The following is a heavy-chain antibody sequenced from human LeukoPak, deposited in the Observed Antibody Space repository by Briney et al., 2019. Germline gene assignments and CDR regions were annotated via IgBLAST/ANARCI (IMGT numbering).Heavy chain of an antibody. CDR3: ARGHLWFGGSNWFDP. CDR1: GGSIDSYY. V-gene: IGHV4-39*07. J-gene: IGHJ5*02. Sequence: SETLSLTCTVSGGSIDSYYWSWVRQPPGKGLEWIGSIYYSGSTYYNPSLKSRVTISVDTSKNQFSLKLSSVTAADTAVYYCARGHLWFGGSNWFDPWGQGTLVTVSS. D-gene: IGHD3-10*01. CDR2: IYYSGST.